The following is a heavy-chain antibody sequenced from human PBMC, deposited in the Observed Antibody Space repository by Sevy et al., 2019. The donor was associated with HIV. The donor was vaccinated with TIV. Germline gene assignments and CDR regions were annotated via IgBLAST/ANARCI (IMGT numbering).Heavy chain of an antibody. CDR3: ARGVFGSGSRLGLGY. J-gene: IGHJ4*02. CDR2: MRQDGREK. Sequence: GGSLRLSCEASGFSFSDYWMTWVRQAPGKGLEWVANMRQDGREKYYVDSVKGRFTISRDNAKNSLYLQMTSLRAEDTAVYYCARGVFGSGSRLGLGYWGQGTLVTVSS. V-gene: IGHV3-7*03. D-gene: IGHD3-10*01. CDR1: GFSFSDYW.